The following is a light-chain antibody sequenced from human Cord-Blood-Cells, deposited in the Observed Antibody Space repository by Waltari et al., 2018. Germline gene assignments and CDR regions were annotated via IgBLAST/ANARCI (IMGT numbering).Light chain of an antibody. CDR2: YDS. CDR1: NLGSKS. J-gene: IGLJ1*01. V-gene: IGLV3-21*04. Sequence: SYVLPQPPSVSVAPGKTARITWGGNNLGSKSVPWYQQKPGQAPVLVIYYDSDRPSGIPERFSGSNSGNTATLTISRVEAGDEADYYCQVWDSSSDHHVFGTGTKVTVL. CDR3: QVWDSSSDHHV.